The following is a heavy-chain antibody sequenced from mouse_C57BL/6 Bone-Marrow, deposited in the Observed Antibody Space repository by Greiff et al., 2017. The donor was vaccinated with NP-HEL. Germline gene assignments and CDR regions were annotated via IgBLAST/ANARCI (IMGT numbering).Heavy chain of an antibody. D-gene: IGHD6-1*01. CDR3: ARGGRGQRGFAY. CDR1: GYAFTNYL. J-gene: IGHJ3*01. V-gene: IGHV1-54*01. CDR2: INPGCGGT. Sequence: QVQLQQSGAELVRPGTSVKVSCKASGYAFTNYLIEWVKQRPGQGLEWIGVINPGCGGTNYNEKFKGKATLTADTSSSTAYMQLSSLTSEDSAVYFCARGGRGQRGFAYWGQGTLVTVSA.